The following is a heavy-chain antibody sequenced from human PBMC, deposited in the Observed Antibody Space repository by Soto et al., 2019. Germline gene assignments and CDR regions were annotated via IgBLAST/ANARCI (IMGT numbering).Heavy chain of an antibody. CDR3: AASIAARPGSYYYGMDV. V-gene: IGHV1-69*13. Sequence: ASVKVSCKASGGTFSSYAISWVRQAPGQGLEWMGGIIPIFGTANYAQKFQGRVTITADESTSTAYMELSSLRSEDTAVYYCAASIAARPGSYYYGMDVWGQGTTVTVSS. CDR1: GGTFSSYA. CDR2: IIPIFGTA. J-gene: IGHJ6*02. D-gene: IGHD6-6*01.